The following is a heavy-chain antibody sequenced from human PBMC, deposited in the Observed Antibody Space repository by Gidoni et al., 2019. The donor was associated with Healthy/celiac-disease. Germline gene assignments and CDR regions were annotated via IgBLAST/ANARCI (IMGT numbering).Heavy chain of an antibody. CDR2: TYYSGST. D-gene: IGHD1-26*01. CDR1: GGSISSSSYY. CDR3: GVGVRNVNLVDS. J-gene: IGHJ4*02. Sequence: QRQLQESGPGLVKSAETLSLTCTVYGGSISSSSYYWGRIRQPPGKGLELIASTYYSGSTYYQPSLQSRFTISVDTSKNQFSLKLSSVTAADTSVYYCGVGVRNVNLVDSWGQGPLVTVSS. V-gene: IGHV4-39*01.